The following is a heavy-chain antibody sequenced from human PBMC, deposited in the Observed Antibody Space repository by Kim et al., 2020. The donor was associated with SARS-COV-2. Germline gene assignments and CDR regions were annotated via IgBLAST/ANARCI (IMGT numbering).Heavy chain of an antibody. V-gene: IGHV3-48*04. J-gene: IGHJ4*02. CDR2: ISRDSNTV. D-gene: IGHD4-17*01. Sequence: GGSLRLSCAVSGFTFSSYHMNWLRLAPGKGLEWLSYISRDSNTVYYADSVRGRFTTSRDNDKNSLFLQMHSLRADDTAIYYCGRSDYGNNQVDYWGQGTRVTVSA. CDR3: GRSDYGNNQVDY. CDR1: GFTFSSYH.